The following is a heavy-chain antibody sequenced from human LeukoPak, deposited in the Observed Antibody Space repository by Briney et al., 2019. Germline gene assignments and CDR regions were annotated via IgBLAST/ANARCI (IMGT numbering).Heavy chain of an antibody. D-gene: IGHD6-19*01. CDR3: ARAAIAVAGDYHYHYMDV. V-gene: IGHV1-2*02. Sequence: GASVKVSCRTSGYTFANYGISWVRQAPGQGLEWMGWISPNSGDTDYAQRFQGRVTMTRDTSISTAYMELSRLRSDDTAVYFCARAAIAVAGDYHYHYMDVWGKGTTVTVSS. J-gene: IGHJ6*03. CDR1: GYTFANYG. CDR2: ISPNSGDT.